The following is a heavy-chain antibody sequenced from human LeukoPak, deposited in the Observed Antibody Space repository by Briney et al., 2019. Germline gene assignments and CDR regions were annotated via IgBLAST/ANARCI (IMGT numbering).Heavy chain of an antibody. CDR2: IYTSGST. D-gene: IGHD6-13*01. CDR1: GGSISSYY. V-gene: IGHV4-4*09. J-gene: IGHJ6*04. Sequence: PSETLSLTCTVSGGSISSYYWSWIRQPPGKGLEWIGYIYTSGSTNYNPSLKSRVTISVDTSKNQFSLKLSSVTAADTAVYYCASSYSSSWWIVWGKGTTVTVSS. CDR3: ASSYSSSWWIV.